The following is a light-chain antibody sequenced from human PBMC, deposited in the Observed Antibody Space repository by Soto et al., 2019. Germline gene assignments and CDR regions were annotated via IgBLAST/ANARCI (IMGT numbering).Light chain of an antibody. V-gene: IGKV3-20*01. J-gene: IGKJ2*01. Sequence: ENVLTQSPGTLSLSPGQRATLSCRASQSVTNSFFAWYQQKPGQSPRLLIYGISSRAAGIPDRFSGSGSGTDFTLTISRLEPEDFVVYYCQQDSSLPHTCGQGTKLEVK. CDR1: QSVTNSF. CDR3: QQDSSLPHT. CDR2: GIS.